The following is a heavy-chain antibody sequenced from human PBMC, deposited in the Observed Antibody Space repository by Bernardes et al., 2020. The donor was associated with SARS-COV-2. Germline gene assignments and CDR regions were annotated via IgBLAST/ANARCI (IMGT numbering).Heavy chain of an antibody. CDR1: GYTFSGYY. Sequence: ASMKVSCKASGYTFSGYYMHWVRQAPGQGLEWMGWINPNRGGTNYAQKFQGRVIMTRDTSISTAYMELSRLRSDDTAVYYCARGDYYGSGNYFDYWGQGTLVTVSS. J-gene: IGHJ4*02. CDR2: INPNRGGT. V-gene: IGHV1-2*02. D-gene: IGHD3-10*01. CDR3: ARGDYYGSGNYFDY.